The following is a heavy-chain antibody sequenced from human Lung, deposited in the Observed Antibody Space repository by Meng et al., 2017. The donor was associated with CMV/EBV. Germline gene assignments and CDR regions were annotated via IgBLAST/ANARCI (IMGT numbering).Heavy chain of an antibody. D-gene: IGHD4-11*01. CDR1: GGTFSSYA. CDR2: IIPILSIA. V-gene: IGHV1-69*10. CDR3: ASSSEGVRQGGYYSGHH. Sequence: SVKVSCKASGGTFSSYAISWVRQAPGQGLEWMGGIIPILSIANYAQKFQGRVTITADKSTNTAYMKLSSLRSEDTAVYYCASSSEGVRQGGYYSGHHWGQGXLVTVSS. J-gene: IGHJ5*02.